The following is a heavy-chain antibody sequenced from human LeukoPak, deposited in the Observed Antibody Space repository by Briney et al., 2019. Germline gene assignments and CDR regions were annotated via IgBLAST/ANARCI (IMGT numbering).Heavy chain of an antibody. CDR2: IYNSGST. CDR1: GVSISSYH. D-gene: IGHD2-15*01. J-gene: IGHJ4*02. Sequence: SEALSLTCTVSGVSISSYHWSWIRQPPVKGLEWIGYIYNSGSTNYNPSLKSRVTISVDTSKNQVSLKLSSVTAADTAVYYCARKDGDYWGQGILVTVSS. V-gene: IGHV4-59*01. CDR3: ARKDGDY.